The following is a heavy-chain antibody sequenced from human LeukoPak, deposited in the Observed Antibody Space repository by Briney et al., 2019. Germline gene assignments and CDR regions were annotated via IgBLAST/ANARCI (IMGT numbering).Heavy chain of an antibody. CDR1: GYTFTGYY. V-gene: IGHV1-2*02. Sequence: VASVKVSCKASGYTFTGYYMHWVRQAPGQGLEWMGWINPNSGGTNYAQKFQGRVTMTRDTSISTAYMELSRLRSDDTAVYYCAREGGSSWYMENYYYMDVWGKGTTVTISS. CDR3: AREGGSSWYMENYYYMDV. J-gene: IGHJ6*03. D-gene: IGHD6-13*01. CDR2: INPNSGGT.